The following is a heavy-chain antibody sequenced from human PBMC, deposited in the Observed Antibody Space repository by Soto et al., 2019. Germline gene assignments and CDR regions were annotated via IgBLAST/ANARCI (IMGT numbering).Heavy chain of an antibody. Sequence: AGPLGLPCAASGASFSTACMSWVRQAPGKGLEWVGRIKSKTDGGPTDYAAPAKGRLTTSSDDSENTLYLQMSSLKTEDTAVDYFTAAQAIEYQQQNGGNDWAQGT. CDR1: GASFSTAC. D-gene: IGHD2-2*01. CDR2: IKSKTDGGPT. CDR3: TAAQAIEYQQQNGGND. J-gene: IGHJ4*02. V-gene: IGHV3-15*01.